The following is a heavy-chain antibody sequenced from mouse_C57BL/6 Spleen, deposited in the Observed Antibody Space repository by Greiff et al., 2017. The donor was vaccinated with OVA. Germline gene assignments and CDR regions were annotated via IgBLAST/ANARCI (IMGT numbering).Heavy chain of an antibody. Sequence: EVQGVESGGGLVKPGGSLKLSCAASGFTFSSYAMSWVRQTPDKRLEWVATISDGGSYTYYPDNVKGRFTISRDNAKNNLYLQMSHLKSEDTAMYYCARDRGSCARDYWGQGASVTVA. V-gene: IGHV5-4*01. CDR3: ARDRGSCARDY. CDR1: GFTFSSYA. J-gene: IGHJ4*01. CDR2: ISDGGSYT. D-gene: IGHD4-1*01.